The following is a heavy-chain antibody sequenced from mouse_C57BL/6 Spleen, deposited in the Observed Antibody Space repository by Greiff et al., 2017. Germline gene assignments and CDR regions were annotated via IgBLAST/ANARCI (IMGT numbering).Heavy chain of an antibody. V-gene: IGHV5-16*01. CDR1: GFTFSDYY. D-gene: IGHD1-1*01. CDR2: INYDGSST. CDR3: AREYYYGSGYFDY. J-gene: IGHJ2*01. Sequence: EVMLVESEGGLVQPGSSMKLSCTASGFTFSDYYMAWVRQVPEKGLEWVANINYDGSSTYYLDSLKSRFIISRDNAKNILYLQMSSLKSEDTATYYCAREYYYGSGYFDYWGQGTTLTVSS.